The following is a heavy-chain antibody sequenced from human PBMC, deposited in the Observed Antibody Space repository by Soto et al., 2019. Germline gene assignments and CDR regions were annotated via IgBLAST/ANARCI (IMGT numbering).Heavy chain of an antibody. CDR3: ALDPATGLLCSGGSCYDN. J-gene: IGHJ4*02. V-gene: IGHV2-5*02. CDR2: IYWDDDK. CDR1: GLSLSTSGVG. Sequence: QITLKESGPTLVKPTQTLTLTCTFSGLSLSTSGVGVGWIRQPPGKALEWLALIYWDDDKRYSPSLKSRLTITKDPPKNQVVLTMANMDPVDTATYYCALDPATGLLCSGGSCYDNWGQGTLVTVSS. D-gene: IGHD2-15*01.